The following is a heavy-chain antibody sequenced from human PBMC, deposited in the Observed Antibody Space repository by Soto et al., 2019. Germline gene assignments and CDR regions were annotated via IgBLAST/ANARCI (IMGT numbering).Heavy chain of an antibody. CDR3: ARASGWFGEFNYYYNGMDV. CDR1: GGSISSGNYY. V-gene: IGHV4-30-4*01. CDR2: IFYSGTT. J-gene: IGHJ6*02. Sequence: QVQLQESGPGLVKPSQTLSLTCTVSGGSISSGNYYWTWIRQPPGKGLEWIGYIFYSGTTYYNPSLKSRVTISVDTSKNQFSLKLSSVTAADTAVYYCARASGWFGEFNYYYNGMDVWGQGTTVTVSS. D-gene: IGHD3-10*01.